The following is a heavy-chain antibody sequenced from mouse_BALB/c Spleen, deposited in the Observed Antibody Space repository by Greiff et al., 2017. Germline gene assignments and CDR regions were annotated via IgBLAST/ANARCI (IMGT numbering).Heavy chain of an antibody. CDR1: GYTFTSYW. Sequence: QVQLQQPGAELVKPGASVKLSCKASGYTFTSYWMHWVKQRPGQGLEWIGEINPSNGRTNYNEKFKSKATLTVDKSSSTAYMQLSSLTSEDSAVYYCARRDYRYDREGPMDYWGQGTSVTVSS. V-gene: IGHV1S81*02. D-gene: IGHD2-14*01. CDR3: ARRDYRYDREGPMDY. J-gene: IGHJ4*01. CDR2: INPSNGRT.